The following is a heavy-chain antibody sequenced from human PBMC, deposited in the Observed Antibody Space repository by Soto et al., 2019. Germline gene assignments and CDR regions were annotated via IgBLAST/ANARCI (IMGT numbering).Heavy chain of an antibody. CDR2: ISGSGGRT. D-gene: IGHD6-19*01. J-gene: IGHJ4*02. CDR1: GFTFSSYA. Sequence: GGSLRRSCAASGFTFSSYAMSWVRQAPGKGLEWVSAISGSGGRTYYADSVKGRFTISRDNSKNTLYLQMNSLRAEDTAVYYCANGPERVWGIAVAGLDYWGQGTLVTVSS. CDR3: ANGPERVWGIAVAGLDY. V-gene: IGHV3-23*01.